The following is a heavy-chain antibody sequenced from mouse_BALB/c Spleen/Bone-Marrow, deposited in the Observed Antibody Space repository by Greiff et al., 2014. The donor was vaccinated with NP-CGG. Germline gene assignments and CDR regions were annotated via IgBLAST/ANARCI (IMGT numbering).Heavy chain of an antibody. Sequence: VQVVESGAELVRPGASVTLSCKASGYTFTDYEMHWVKQTPVHGLEWIGTLDPETGGTAYNQKFKDMATLTADKSSTTAYMELRSLTSEDSAVCYCANWGYYAMDYWGQGISVTVSS. J-gene: IGHJ4*01. CDR3: ANWGYYAMDY. D-gene: IGHD4-1*01. CDR2: LDPETGGT. V-gene: IGHV1-15*01. CDR1: GYTFTDYE.